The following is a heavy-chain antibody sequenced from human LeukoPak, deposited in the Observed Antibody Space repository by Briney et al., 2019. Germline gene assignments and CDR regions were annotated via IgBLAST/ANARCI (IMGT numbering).Heavy chain of an antibody. CDR3: ARVARDIVATSYYYMDV. J-gene: IGHJ6*03. CDR1: GGSISSGGYS. V-gene: IGHV4-30-4*07. CDR2: IYYSGST. D-gene: IGHD5-12*01. Sequence: SQTLSLTCAVSGGSISSGGYSWSWIRQPPGKGLEWIGYIYYSGSTYYNPSLKSRVTISVDTSKNQFSLKLSSVTAADTAVYYCARVARDIVATSYYYMDVWGKGTTVTVSS.